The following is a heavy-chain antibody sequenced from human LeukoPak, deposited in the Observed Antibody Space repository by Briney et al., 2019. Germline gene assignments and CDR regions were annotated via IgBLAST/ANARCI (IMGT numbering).Heavy chain of an antibody. CDR1: GFTFSSYS. CDR3: ARDSVYYGSGSDY. V-gene: IGHV3-21*01. Sequence: PGGSLRLSCAASGFTFSSYSMNWVRQAPGKGLEWVSSISSSSSYIYYADSVKGRFTISRDNAKNSLYLQMNSLRAEDTAVYYCARDSVYYGSGSDYWGQGTLVTVSS. J-gene: IGHJ4*02. D-gene: IGHD3-10*01. CDR2: ISSSSSYI.